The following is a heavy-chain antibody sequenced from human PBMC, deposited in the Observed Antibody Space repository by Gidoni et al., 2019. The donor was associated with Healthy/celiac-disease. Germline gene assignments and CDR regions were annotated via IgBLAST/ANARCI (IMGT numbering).Heavy chain of an antibody. CDR1: VGSISSGGYY. J-gene: IGHJ3*02. CDR3: ARDNRKGAFDI. Sequence: QVQLQESGPGLVKPSQTLSLTCTVPVGSISSGGYYWSWIRQHPGKGMEWIGYIYYSGSTYYNPSLKSRVTISVDTSKNQFSLKLSSVTAADTAVYYCARDNRKGAFDIWGQGTMVTVSS. V-gene: IGHV4-31*03. CDR2: IYYSGST.